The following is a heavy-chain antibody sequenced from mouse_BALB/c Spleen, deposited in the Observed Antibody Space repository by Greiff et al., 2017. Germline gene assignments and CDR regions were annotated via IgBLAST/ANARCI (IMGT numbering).Heavy chain of an antibody. D-gene: IGHD2-3*01. CDR3: ARNDGYTGAMDY. CDR2: INPSTGYT. J-gene: IGHJ4*01. V-gene: IGHV1-7*01. CDR1: GYTFTSYW. Sequence: VQGVESGAELAKPGASVKMSCKASGYTFTSYWMHWVKQRPGQGLEWIGYINPSTGYTEYNQKFKDKATLTADKSSSTAYMQLSSLTSEDSAVYYCARNDGYTGAMDYWGQGTSVTVSS.